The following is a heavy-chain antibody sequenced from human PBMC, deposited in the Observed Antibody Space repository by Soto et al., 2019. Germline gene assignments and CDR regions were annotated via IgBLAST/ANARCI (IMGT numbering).Heavy chain of an antibody. CDR3: TRGDDYSSSWYVSLNFDY. Sequence: HPGGSLRLSCTASGFTFGDYAMSWFRQAPGKGLEWVGFIRSKAYGGTTEYAASVKGRFTISRDDSKSIAYLQMNSLKTEDTAVYYCTRGDDYSSSWYVSLNFDYWGQGTLVTVSS. CDR2: IRSKAYGGTT. D-gene: IGHD6-13*01. J-gene: IGHJ4*02. V-gene: IGHV3-49*03. CDR1: GFTFGDYA.